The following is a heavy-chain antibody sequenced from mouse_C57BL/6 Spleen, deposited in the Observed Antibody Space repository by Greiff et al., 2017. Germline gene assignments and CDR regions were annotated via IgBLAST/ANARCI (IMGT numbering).Heavy chain of an antibody. V-gene: IGHV1-76*01. CDR2: IYPGSGNT. D-gene: IGHD4-1*01. Sequence: QVQLQQSGAELVRPGASVKLSCKASGYTFTDYYINWVKQRPGPGLEWIARIYPGSGNTNDNEKFKGKATLTAEKSSTTAYMQLSNLTSEDSSVYCGARSWDTFDYWGQGTTLTVSS. CDR3: ARSWDTFDY. J-gene: IGHJ2*01. CDR1: GYTFTDYY.